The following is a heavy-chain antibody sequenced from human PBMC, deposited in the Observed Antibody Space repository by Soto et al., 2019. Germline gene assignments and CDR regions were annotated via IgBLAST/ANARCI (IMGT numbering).Heavy chain of an antibody. CDR3: ARVRGDVVVVAASFTYGMDV. J-gene: IGHJ6*02. CDR2: IIPIFGTA. V-gene: IGHV1-69*13. Sequence: SVKVSCKASGGTFSSYAISWVRQAPGQGLEWMGGIIPIFGTANYAQKFQGRVTITADESTSTAYMELSSLRSEDTAVYYCARVRGDVVVVAASFTYGMDVWGQGTTVTV. D-gene: IGHD2-15*01. CDR1: GGTFSSYA.